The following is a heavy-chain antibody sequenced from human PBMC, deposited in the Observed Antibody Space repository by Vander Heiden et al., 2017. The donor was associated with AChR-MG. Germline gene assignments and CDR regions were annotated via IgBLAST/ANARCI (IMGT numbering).Heavy chain of an antibody. CDR1: GASISSRGFY. CDR2: IYYSVTT. CDR3: ARPVLTGGYSGFDS. D-gene: IGHD3-16*01. Sequence: QVQLQESGPGLVKPSETLSLTCTVSGASISSRGFYWGWIRPPPGKGLEWIWSIYYSVTTSYNPSLEGRVTISVDTSKNQFSLKVISVTAADTAVYYCARPVLTGGYSGFDSWGQGILVTVSS. V-gene: IGHV4-39*01. J-gene: IGHJ4*02.